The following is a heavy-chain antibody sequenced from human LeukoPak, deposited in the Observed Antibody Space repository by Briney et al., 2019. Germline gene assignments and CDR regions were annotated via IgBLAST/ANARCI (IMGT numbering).Heavy chain of an antibody. J-gene: IGHJ4*02. CDR1: GYTFTGYY. CDR2: ISAYNGNT. V-gene: IGHV1-18*04. D-gene: IGHD1-26*01. CDR3: ARVHRELSFDY. Sequence: ASVKVSCKTSGYTFTGYYMHWVRQAPGQGLEWMGWISAYNGNTNYAQKLQGRVTMTTDTSTSTAYMELRSLRSDDTAVYYCARVHRELSFDYWGQGTLVTVSS.